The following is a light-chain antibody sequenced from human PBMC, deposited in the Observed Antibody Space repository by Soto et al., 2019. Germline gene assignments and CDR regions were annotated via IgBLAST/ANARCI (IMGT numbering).Light chain of an antibody. CDR1: SSDVGSSNF. CDR3: SSYTTNKTLL. V-gene: IGLV2-14*01. Sequence: QSALTQPASVSGSPGQSITISCTGTSSDVGSSNFVSWYQQHPGKAPKLIFYEFSNRPPGLSDRFSGSKSGTTASLTISGIQAEDEADYFCSSYTTNKTLLFGGGTKVTVL. J-gene: IGLJ2*01. CDR2: EFS.